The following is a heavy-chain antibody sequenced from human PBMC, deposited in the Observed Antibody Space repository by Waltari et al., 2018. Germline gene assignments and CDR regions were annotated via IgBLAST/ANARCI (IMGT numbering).Heavy chain of an antibody. J-gene: IGHJ3*02. Sequence: EVQLVESGGGLVQPGGSLKLSCAASGFTFSGSAIHWVRQASGKGLEWVGRIKNTTIQDATRYAASVKGRFTVSRDDSKNMAYLQMTSLKIEDTAVYYCTRLEIYSGSSDAFDIWGQGTMVTVSS. CDR2: IKNTTIQDAT. V-gene: IGHV3-73*01. D-gene: IGHD1-26*01. CDR1: GFTFSGSA. CDR3: TRLEIYSGSSDAFDI.